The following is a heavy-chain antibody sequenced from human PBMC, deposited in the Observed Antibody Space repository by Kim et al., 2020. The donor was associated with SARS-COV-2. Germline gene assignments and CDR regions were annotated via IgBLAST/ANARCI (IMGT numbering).Heavy chain of an antibody. V-gene: IGHV3-74*03. D-gene: IGHD4-17*01. CDR2: TTSDGTST. CDR1: GFTFGSYW. J-gene: IGHJ4*02. CDR3: AGEGSMTTVVNPFES. Sequence: GGSLRLSCAASGFTFGSYWMHWVRHAPGTWLVLVSRTTSDGTSTQYSDSGKRRFTISRDNAKNTLSLQMNSLRAADTAMYYCAGEGSMTTVVNPFESWGQGTLVTVSS.